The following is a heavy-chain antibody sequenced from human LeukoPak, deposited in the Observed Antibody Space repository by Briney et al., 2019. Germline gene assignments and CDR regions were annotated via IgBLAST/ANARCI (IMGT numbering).Heavy chain of an antibody. Sequence: ASVKVSCKASGYTFTSYGISWVRQAPGQGLEWMGWISAYNGNTNYAQKLQGRVTMTTDTSTSTAYMGLRSLRSDDTAVYYCARQRAGSGWPNWFDPWGQGTLVTVSS. J-gene: IGHJ5*02. CDR2: ISAYNGNT. D-gene: IGHD6-19*01. CDR1: GYTFTSYG. CDR3: ARQRAGSGWPNWFDP. V-gene: IGHV1-18*01.